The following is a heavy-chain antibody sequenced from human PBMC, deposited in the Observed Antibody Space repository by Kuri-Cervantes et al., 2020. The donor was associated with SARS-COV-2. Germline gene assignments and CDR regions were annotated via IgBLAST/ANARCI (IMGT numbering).Heavy chain of an antibody. Sequence: GSLRLSCTVSGGSISSYYWSWIRQPPGKGLEWIGYIYYSGSTNYNPSLKSRVTISVDTSKNQFSLKLSSVTAADTAVYYCARVRRWLQSNDAFDIWGQGTMVTGSS. CDR3: ARVRRWLQSNDAFDI. D-gene: IGHD5-24*01. CDR1: GGSISSYY. CDR2: IYYSGST. V-gene: IGHV4-59*08. J-gene: IGHJ3*02.